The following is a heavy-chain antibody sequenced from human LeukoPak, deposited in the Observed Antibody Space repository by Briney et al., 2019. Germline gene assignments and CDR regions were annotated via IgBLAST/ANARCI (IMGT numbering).Heavy chain of an antibody. Sequence: SVKVSCKASGGTFSSYAISWVRQAPGQGLEWMGRIIPIFGTANYAQKFQGRVTITTDESTSTAYMELSSLRSEDTAVHYCGTRYYGSGADYWGQGTLVTVSS. CDR3: GTRYYGSGADY. V-gene: IGHV1-69*05. J-gene: IGHJ4*02. CDR1: GGTFSSYA. D-gene: IGHD3-10*01. CDR2: IIPIFGTA.